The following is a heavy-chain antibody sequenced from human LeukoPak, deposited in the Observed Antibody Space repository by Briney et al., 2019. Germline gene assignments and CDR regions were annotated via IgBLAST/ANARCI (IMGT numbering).Heavy chain of an antibody. Sequence: SQTLSLTCTVSGGSISSGSYYWSWIRQPAGKGLEWIGRIYTSGSTNYNPSLKSRVTISKDTSKNQFSLKLSSVTAADTAVYYCARDYYDSSGYSRLQYFQHWGQGTLVTVSS. CDR2: IYTSGST. V-gene: IGHV4-61*02. CDR1: GGSISSGSYY. CDR3: ARDYYDSSGYSRLQYFQH. J-gene: IGHJ1*01. D-gene: IGHD3-22*01.